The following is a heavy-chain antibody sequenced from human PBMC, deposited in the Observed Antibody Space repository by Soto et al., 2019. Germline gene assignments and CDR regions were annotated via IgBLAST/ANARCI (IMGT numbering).Heavy chain of an antibody. Sequence: DVQLVESGGGWVQPGRSLRLSCAASGFKFSDYWMSWVRQAPGKGLEWVGNIKHDTSEAHYADSVKGRFTITRDNIKNFLFLQMRVLRADDTASYYCARDVLLFSGPYRPSRFDYCGLGALVTVSS. CDR1: GFKFSDYW. J-gene: IGHJ4*02. CDR2: IKHDTSEA. CDR3: ARDVLLFSGPYRPSRFDY. D-gene: IGHD3-16*02. V-gene: IGHV3-7*03.